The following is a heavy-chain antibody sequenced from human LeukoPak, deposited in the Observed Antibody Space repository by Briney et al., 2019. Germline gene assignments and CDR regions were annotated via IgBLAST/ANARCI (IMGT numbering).Heavy chain of an antibody. CDR1: GFTFSSYA. J-gene: IGHJ4*02. D-gene: IGHD5-18*01. CDR3: ARGDTAMPRDY. V-gene: IGHV3-30-3*01. CDR2: ISYDGSNK. Sequence: PGGSLRLSCAASGFTFSSYAMHWVRQAPGKGLEWVAVISYDGSNKYYADSVKGRFTISRDNSKNTLYLQMNSLRAEDTAVYYCARGDTAMPRDYWGQGTLVTVSS.